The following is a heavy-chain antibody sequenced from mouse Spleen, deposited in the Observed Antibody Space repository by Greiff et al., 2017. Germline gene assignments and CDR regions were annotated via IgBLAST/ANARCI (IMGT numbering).Heavy chain of an antibody. Sequence: VQLQESGPELVKPGASVKISCKASGYAFSSSWMNWVKQRPGKGLEWIGRIYPGDGDTNYNGKFKGKATLTADKSSSTAYMKLSSLTSEDSAVYFCARCSYYGSSYDWYFDVWGAGTPVTVSS. CDR1: GYAFSSSW. J-gene: IGHJ1*01. V-gene: IGHV1-82*01. CDR2: IYPGDGDT. CDR3: ARCSYYGSSYDWYFDV. D-gene: IGHD1-1*01.